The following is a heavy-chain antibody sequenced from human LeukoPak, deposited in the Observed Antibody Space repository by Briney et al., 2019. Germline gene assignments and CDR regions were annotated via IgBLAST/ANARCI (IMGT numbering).Heavy chain of an antibody. Sequence: GGSLRLSCSASGFTFSSYAMHWVRQAPGKGLEYVSAINSNGGSTYYADSVKGRFTISRNNSKNTLYLQMSSLRAEDTAVYYCVKEGDYWGQGTLVTVSS. V-gene: IGHV3-64D*06. CDR3: VKEGDY. CDR2: INSNGGST. J-gene: IGHJ4*02. CDR1: GFTFSSYA.